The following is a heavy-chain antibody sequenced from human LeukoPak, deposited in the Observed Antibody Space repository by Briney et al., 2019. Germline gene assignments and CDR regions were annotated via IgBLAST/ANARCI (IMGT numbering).Heavy chain of an antibody. CDR1: GFTFSSYT. CDR2: ISYDGSNK. D-gene: IGHD7-27*01. J-gene: IGHJ3*02. Sequence: GGSLRLSCAASGFTFSSYTMHWVRQAPGRGLEWVALISYDGSNKYYADSVKGRFTISRDNSKNTLYLQMNSLRAEDTAVYYCARGLNWGYAFDIWGQGTMVTVSS. V-gene: IGHV3-30-3*01. CDR3: ARGLNWGYAFDI.